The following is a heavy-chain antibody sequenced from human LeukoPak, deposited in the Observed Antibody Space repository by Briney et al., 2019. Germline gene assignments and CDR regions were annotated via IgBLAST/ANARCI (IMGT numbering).Heavy chain of an antibody. CDR1: GYSISSGYY. J-gene: IGHJ5*02. D-gene: IGHD3-10*01. CDR3: ARGTQLLWFGESLNWFDP. CDR2: IYHSGST. Sequence: SETLSLTCTVSGYSISSGYYWGWIRQPPGKGLEWIGSIYHSGSTYYNPSLKSRVTISVDTSKNQFSLKLSSVTAADTAVYYCARGTQLLWFGESLNWFDPWGQGTLVTVSS. V-gene: IGHV4-38-2*02.